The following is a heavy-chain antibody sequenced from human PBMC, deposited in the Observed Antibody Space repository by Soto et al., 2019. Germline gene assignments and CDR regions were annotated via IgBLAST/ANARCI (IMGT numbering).Heavy chain of an antibody. V-gene: IGHV3-33*05. D-gene: IGHD6-13*01. CDR1: GFTFSSYG. CDR2: ISYDGSNK. Sequence: VQLVESGGGVVQPGRSLRLSCASSGFTFSSYGMHWVRRAPGKGLEWVTVISYDGSNKYYGDSVEGRFTISRDNSKNTLFLQMDSLRAEDTAVYYFARSAGKGGLAAPIDYWGQGTLVTVSS. J-gene: IGHJ4*02. CDR3: ARSAGKGGLAAPIDY.